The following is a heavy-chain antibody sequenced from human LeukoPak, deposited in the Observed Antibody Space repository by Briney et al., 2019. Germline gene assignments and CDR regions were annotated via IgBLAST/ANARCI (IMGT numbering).Heavy chain of an antibody. CDR3: ASLGVSLFDY. CDR1: GASMSGSNYY. CDR2: IYYSGST. D-gene: IGHD2-8*01. J-gene: IGHJ4*02. Sequence: SETVSLTCSVSGASMSGSNYYWGWIRQPPGKGLEWIGSIYYSGSTYYNPSLKSRVAISVDTSKNQFSLKLNSVTAADTAVYYCASLGVSLFDYWGQGTLVTVSS. V-gene: IGHV4-39*01.